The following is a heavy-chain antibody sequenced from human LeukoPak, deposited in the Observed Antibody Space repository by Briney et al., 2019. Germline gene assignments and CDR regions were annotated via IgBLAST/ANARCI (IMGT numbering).Heavy chain of an antibody. D-gene: IGHD6-13*01. CDR1: GFTLSSYS. CDR3: ARVYGQLVLSAFDI. CDR2: ISSSSSYI. J-gene: IGHJ3*02. Sequence: GGSLRLSCAASGFTLSSYSMNWVRQAPGKGLEWVSSISSSSSYIYYADSVKGRFTISRDNAKNSLYLQMNSLRAEDTAVYYCARVYGQLVLSAFDIWGQGTMVTVSS. V-gene: IGHV3-21*01.